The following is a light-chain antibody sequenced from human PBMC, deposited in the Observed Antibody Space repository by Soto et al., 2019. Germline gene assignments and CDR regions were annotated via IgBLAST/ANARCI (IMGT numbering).Light chain of an antibody. CDR2: GDT. J-gene: IGLJ1*01. V-gene: IGLV1-40*01. CDR3: QSYDSSLSGSYV. CDR1: SSNIGAGYE. Sequence: QSVLTQPSSVSGAPGQRVTISCAGSSSNIGAGYEVHWYQQLPGTAPKLLIYGDTNRPSGVPDRFSGSKSGSSASLAITGLQAEDEADYYCQSYDSSLSGSYVFGTVTKLTVL.